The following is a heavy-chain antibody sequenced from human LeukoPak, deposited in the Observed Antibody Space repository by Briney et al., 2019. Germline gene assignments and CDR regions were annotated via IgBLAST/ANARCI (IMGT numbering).Heavy chain of an antibody. CDR1: GFTFSSYA. CDR2: ISGSGGST. D-gene: IGHD4-17*01. Sequence: PGGSLRLSCAASGFTFSSYAMSWVRQAPGKGLEWVSAISGSGGSTYYADSVKGRFTISRDNAKNSLYLQMNSLRAEDTAVYYCARNPTGGLRPHYFDYWGQGTLVTVSS. J-gene: IGHJ4*02. CDR3: ARNPTGGLRPHYFDY. V-gene: IGHV3-23*01.